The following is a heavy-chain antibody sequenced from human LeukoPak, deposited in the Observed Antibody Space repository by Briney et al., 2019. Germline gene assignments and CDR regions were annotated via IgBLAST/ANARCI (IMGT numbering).Heavy chain of an antibody. Sequence: GESLKISCKGSGYSFTSYWIGWMRQVPGKGLEWMGSIYPGDSDTKYSPSFQGQVAISAAKSTRTAYLQWSSLMASDTAMYYFARTGYTSGWYVGSFDYWGQGTLVTVSS. CDR3: ARTGYTSGWYVGSFDY. CDR1: GYSFTSYW. V-gene: IGHV5-51*01. D-gene: IGHD6-19*01. CDR2: IYPGDSDT. J-gene: IGHJ4*02.